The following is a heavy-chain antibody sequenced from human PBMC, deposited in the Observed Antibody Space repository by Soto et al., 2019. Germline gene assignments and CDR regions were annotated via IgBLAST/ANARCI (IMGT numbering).Heavy chain of an antibody. CDR3: AGERPTKAYYYYYMDV. V-gene: IGHV4-59*01. CDR1: GGSISSYY. J-gene: IGHJ6*03. CDR2: IYYSGST. Sequence: SETLSLTCTVSGGSISSYYWSWIRQPPGKGLEWIGYIYYSGSTDYNPSLKSRVTISVDTSKNQFSLKLSSVTAADTAVYYCAGERPTKAYYYYYMDVWGKGTTVTVS.